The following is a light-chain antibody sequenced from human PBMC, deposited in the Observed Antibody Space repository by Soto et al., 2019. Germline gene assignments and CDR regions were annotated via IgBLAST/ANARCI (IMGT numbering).Light chain of an antibody. J-gene: IGKJ4*01. CDR1: QSVSTN. V-gene: IGKV3-15*01. CDR2: GAS. Sequence: DIVLTQSPVTVSVSPGERATLSCRASQSVSTNLAWYQHKLGQAPRLLIYGASTWVTGIPARFSGSGSGTDFTLTINYLKSEDFGTYYCQHYNSSLPPVTFGGGTKVEI. CDR3: QHYNSSLPPVT.